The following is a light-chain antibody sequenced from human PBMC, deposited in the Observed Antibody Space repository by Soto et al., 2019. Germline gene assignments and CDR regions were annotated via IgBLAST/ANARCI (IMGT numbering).Light chain of an antibody. CDR1: QSVSSSY. CDR3: QQYGSSPLFA. J-gene: IGKJ3*01. V-gene: IGKV3-20*01. CDR2: GAS. Sequence: EIVLTQSPGTLSLSPGERATLSCRASQSVSSSYLASYQQKPGQAPRLLIYGASSTATGIPDRFSGSGSGTDFTLTISRLEPEDLAVYYGQQYGSSPLFAFGPGTKVYIK.